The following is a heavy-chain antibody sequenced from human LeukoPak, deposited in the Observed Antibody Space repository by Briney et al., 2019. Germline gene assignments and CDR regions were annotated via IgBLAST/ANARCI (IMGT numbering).Heavy chain of an antibody. V-gene: IGHV1-46*01. Sequence: ASVKVSCTASGYTFTSYYMHWVRQAPGQGLEWMGIINPSGGSTSYAQKFQGRVTMTRDTSTSTVYMELSSLRSEDTAVYYCARVRRGMGSSWSVIDYWGQGTLVTVSS. J-gene: IGHJ4*02. CDR2: INPSGGST. CDR1: GYTFTSYY. CDR3: ARVRRGMGSSWSVIDY. D-gene: IGHD6-13*01.